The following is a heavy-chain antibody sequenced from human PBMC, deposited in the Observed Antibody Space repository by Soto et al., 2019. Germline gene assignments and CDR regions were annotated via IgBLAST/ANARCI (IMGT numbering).Heavy chain of an antibody. CDR2: IKQDGSEK. V-gene: IGHV3-7*03. J-gene: IGHJ4*02. CDR3: PRVGLGYSYGPYYFDY. CDR1: GFTSSSYW. D-gene: IGHD5-18*01. Sequence: GGSLRLSCAASGFTSSSYWMSWVRQAPGKGLEWVANIKQDGSEKYYVASVKCRFTISRDNAKNSLYLQMNSLRAEDTAVYYCPRVGLGYSYGPYYFDYWAQGTLVTVSS.